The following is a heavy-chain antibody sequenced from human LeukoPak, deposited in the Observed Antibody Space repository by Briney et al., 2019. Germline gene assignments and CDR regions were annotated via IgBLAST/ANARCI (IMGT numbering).Heavy chain of an antibody. CDR1: GGSVSSGSYY. J-gene: IGHJ3*02. CDR3: ARVQVAAYDAFDI. D-gene: IGHD6-19*01. V-gene: IGHV4-61*01. Sequence: PSETLSLTCTVSGGSVSSGSYYWSWIRQPPGKGLEWIGYIYYSGSTNYNPSLKSRVTISVDTSKNQFCLKLSSVTAADTAVYYCARVQVAAYDAFDIWGQGTMVTVSS. CDR2: IYYSGST.